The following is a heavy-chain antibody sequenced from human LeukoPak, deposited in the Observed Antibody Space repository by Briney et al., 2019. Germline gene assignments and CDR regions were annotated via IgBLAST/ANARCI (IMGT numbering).Heavy chain of an antibody. D-gene: IGHD3-22*01. CDR2: ISSSSSTI. V-gene: IGHV3-48*01. CDR1: GFTFSSYR. CDR3: ASYYYDGSGVYYFDY. Sequence: PGGSLRLSCAASGFTFSSYRVNWVRQAPGKGLEWVSYISSSSSTIYYADSVKGRFTISRDNAKNSLYLQMNSLRAEDTAVYYCASYYYDGSGVYYFDYWGQGTLVTVSS. J-gene: IGHJ4*02.